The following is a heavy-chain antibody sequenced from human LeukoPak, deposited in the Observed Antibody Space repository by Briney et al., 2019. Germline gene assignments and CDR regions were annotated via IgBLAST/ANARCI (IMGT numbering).Heavy chain of an antibody. J-gene: IGHJ6*02. D-gene: IGHD3-10*01. CDR3: ARDPREDVTMVREIYGMDV. CDR2: IYHDETT. Sequence: SGTLSLTCAVSGVSISSGNWWNWVRQPPGKGLEWIGEIYHDETTNFNPSLKSRVTIAIDKSRNQFSLKLSAVTAADTAVYYCARDPREDVTMVREIYGMDVWGQGTTVTVSS. CDR1: GVSISSGNW. V-gene: IGHV4-4*02.